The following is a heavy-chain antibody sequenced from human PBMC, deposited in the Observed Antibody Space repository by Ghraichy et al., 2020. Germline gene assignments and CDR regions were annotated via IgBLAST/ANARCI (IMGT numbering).Heavy chain of an antibody. J-gene: IGHJ3*02. CDR3: ARAGGGCSGGSCYPNAFDI. Sequence: GGSLRLSCGASGFTFSNYAMSWVRQAPGKGLEWVSRLKSDGSSPGYADSVRGRFTISRDNAKNTVYLEMNSLRADDTAVYYCARAGGGCSGGSCYPNAFDIWGQGTLVTVSS. CDR1: GFTFSNYA. D-gene: IGHD2-15*01. CDR2: LKSDGSSP. V-gene: IGHV3-74*01.